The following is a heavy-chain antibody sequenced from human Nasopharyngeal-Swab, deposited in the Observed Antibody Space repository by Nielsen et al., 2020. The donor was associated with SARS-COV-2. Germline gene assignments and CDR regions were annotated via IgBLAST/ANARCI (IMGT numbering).Heavy chain of an antibody. D-gene: IGHD1-14*01. CDR2: ISSSGGNT. CDR1: GFTFNTYA. J-gene: IGHJ4*02. CDR3: AADQTMG. V-gene: IGHV3-23*01. Sequence: GESLKISCAASGFTFNTYAMAWVRQALGRGLEWVSVISSSGGNTYYADSVKGRFTVSRDNAKNTLYLQLNSLRAEDTAVYYCAADQTMGWGQGTLVTVSS.